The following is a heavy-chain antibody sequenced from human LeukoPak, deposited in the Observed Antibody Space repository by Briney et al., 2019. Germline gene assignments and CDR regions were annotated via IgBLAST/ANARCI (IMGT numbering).Heavy chain of an antibody. CDR1: GFTFSSYG. D-gene: IGHD2-2*01. CDR3: ARGSAALYYFDF. J-gene: IGHJ4*02. V-gene: IGHV3-33*01. CDR2: IWYDGSDI. Sequence: GGSLRLSCAASGFTFSSYGMHCVRQAPGKGLEWVALIWYDGSDIYYADSVKGRFIISRDNSKNTLYLQMNTLRAEDTAVYYCARGSAALYYFDFWGQGTLVTVSS.